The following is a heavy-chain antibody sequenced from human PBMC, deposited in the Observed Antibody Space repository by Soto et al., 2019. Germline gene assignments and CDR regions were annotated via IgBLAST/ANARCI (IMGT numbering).Heavy chain of an antibody. D-gene: IGHD2-15*01. CDR2: MYNSGST. J-gene: IGHJ4*03. Sequence: SETLSLTCSVSGGSVSSGSYYWSWIRQPPGKRQNWIGYMYNSGSTNYNPSLKSRFTILVDTSKHQFSLKFSSVTFADTAVYYCARRFGAASDYWGYGSPFTVPS. CDR1: GGSVSSGSYY. CDR3: ARRFGAASDY. V-gene: IGHV4-61*01.